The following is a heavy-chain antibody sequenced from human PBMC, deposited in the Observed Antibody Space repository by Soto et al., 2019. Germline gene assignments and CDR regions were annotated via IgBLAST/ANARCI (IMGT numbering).Heavy chain of an antibody. CDR3: ARRDWSGSTSHFYFDY. CDR1: GGSIISSNW. CDR2: ISHRGRT. V-gene: IGHV4-4*02. Sequence: SETLSLTCSVSGGSIISSNWWNWVRQPPGKGLEWIGEISHRGRTYYKPSLKSRVAMSVDTAKLQFSLKLTSATAADTAVYYCARRDWSGSTSHFYFDYWGQGVLVTVS. D-gene: IGHD3-9*01. J-gene: IGHJ4*02.